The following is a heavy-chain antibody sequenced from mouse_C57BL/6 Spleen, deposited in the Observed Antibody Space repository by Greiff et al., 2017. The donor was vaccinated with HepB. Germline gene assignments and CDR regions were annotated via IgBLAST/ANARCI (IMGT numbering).Heavy chain of an antibody. V-gene: IGHV6-3*01. CDR2: IRLKSDNYAT. D-gene: IGHD2-4*01. CDR3: TGCDYDWGYAMDY. Sequence: EVKLVESGGGLVQPGGSMKLSCVASGFTFSNYWMNWVRQSPEKGLEWVAQIRLKSDNYATHYAESVKGRFTISRDDSKSSVYLQMNNLRAEDTGIYYCTGCDYDWGYAMDYWGQGTSVTVSS. J-gene: IGHJ4*01. CDR1: GFTFSNYW.